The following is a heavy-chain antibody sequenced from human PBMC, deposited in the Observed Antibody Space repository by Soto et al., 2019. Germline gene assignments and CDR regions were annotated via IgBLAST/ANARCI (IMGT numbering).Heavy chain of an antibody. CDR2: INSDGSST. CDR1: GFTFSSYW. D-gene: IGHD4-4*01. V-gene: IGHV3-74*01. J-gene: IGHJ6*03. Sequence: GGSLRLSCAASGFTFSSYWMHWVRQAPGKGLVWVSRINSDGSSTSYADSVKGRFTISRDNAKNTLYLQMNSLRAEDTAVYYCARRGDYSNYYYYYMDVWGKGTTVTVSS. CDR3: ARRGDYSNYYYYYMDV.